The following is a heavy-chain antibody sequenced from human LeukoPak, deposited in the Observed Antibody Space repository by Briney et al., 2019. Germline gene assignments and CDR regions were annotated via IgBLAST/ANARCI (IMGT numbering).Heavy chain of an antibody. D-gene: IGHD1-26*01. V-gene: IGHV4-39*01. CDR3: ASQVGATFPDYYFDY. J-gene: IGHJ4*02. CDR1: GGSISSSSYY. CDR2: IYYSGST. Sequence: KPSETLSLTCTVSGGSISSSSYYWGWIRQPPGKGLEWIGSIYYSGSTYYNPSPKSRVTISVDTSKNQFSLKLSSVTAADTAVYYCASQVGATFPDYYFDYWGQGTLVTVSS.